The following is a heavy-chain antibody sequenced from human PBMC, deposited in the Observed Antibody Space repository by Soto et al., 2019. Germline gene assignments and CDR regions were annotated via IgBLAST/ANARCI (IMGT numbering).Heavy chain of an antibody. CDR1: GFTFSSYV. CDR2: ISGSGGST. J-gene: IGHJ4*02. Sequence: PGGSLRLSCAASGFTFSSYVMSWVCQAPGKGLEWVSAISGSGGSTYYADSVKGRFTISRDNSKNTLYLQMNSLRAEDTAVYYCAKDLGYYFAYRGQGTLVTVSS. V-gene: IGHV3-23*01. CDR3: AKDLGYYFAY.